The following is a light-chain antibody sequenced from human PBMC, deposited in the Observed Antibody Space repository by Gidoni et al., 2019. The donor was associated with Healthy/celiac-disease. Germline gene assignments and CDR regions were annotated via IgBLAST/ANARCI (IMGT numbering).Light chain of an antibody. J-gene: IGLJ1*01. CDR1: SSNIGSNT. CDR3: AAWDDSLNAFYV. CDR2: SNN. Sequence: QSVLTQPPSASGTPGQRVTISCSGSSSNIGSNTVNWYQQLPGTSPNLLIYSNNQRPSGGPDRFSGSKSGTSASLAISGPQSEDEADYYCAAWDDSLNAFYVFGTGTKVTVL. V-gene: IGLV1-44*01.